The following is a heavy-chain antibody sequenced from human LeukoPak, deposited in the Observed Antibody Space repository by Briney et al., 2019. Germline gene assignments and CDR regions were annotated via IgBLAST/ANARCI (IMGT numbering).Heavy chain of an antibody. Sequence: PSETLPLTCTVSGGSISSGNYYWSWIRQNPGKGLECIGYIHYSGKTYYSPSLKSRVTISVDTSKNQFSLKLSSVTVADTAVYCCARQEVVPAAKFDAFDIWGQGTMVTVSS. CDR1: GGSISSGNYY. D-gene: IGHD2-2*01. V-gene: IGHV4-31*03. CDR3: ARQEVVPAAKFDAFDI. J-gene: IGHJ3*02. CDR2: IHYSGKT.